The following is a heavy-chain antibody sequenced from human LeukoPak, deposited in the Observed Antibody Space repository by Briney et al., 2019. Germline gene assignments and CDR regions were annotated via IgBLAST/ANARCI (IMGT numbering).Heavy chain of an antibody. CDR1: GFTFSSYS. D-gene: IGHD2-2*01. CDR2: ISSSSSYI. CDR3: AREVRYQLLLGTYYYYYMDV. Sequence: GGSLRLSCAASGFTFSSYSMNWVRQAPGKGLEWVSSISSSSSYIYYADSVKGRFTISRDNAKNSLYLQMNSLRAEDTAVYYCAREVRYQLLLGTYYYYYMDVWGKGTTVTVSS. V-gene: IGHV3-21*01. J-gene: IGHJ6*03.